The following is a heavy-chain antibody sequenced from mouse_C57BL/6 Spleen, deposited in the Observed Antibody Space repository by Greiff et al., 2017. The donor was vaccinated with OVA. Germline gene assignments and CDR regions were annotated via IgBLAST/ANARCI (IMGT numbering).Heavy chain of an antibody. Sequence: VQLQQPGAELVMPGASVKLSCKASGYTFTSYWMHWVQQRPGQGLEWIGEIDPSDSYTNYNQKFKGKSTLTVDNSSSTAYMQLSSLTSEDSAVYYWARIYDGYWGYFDVWGTGTTVTVSS. J-gene: IGHJ1*03. CDR3: ARIYDGYWGYFDV. V-gene: IGHV1-69*01. CDR1: GYTFTSYW. D-gene: IGHD2-3*01. CDR2: IDPSDSYT.